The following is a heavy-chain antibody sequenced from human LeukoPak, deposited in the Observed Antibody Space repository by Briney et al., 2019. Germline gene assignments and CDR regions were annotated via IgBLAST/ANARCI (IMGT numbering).Heavy chain of an antibody. CDR3: AKDRTSSWAIDS. D-gene: IGHD6-13*01. CDR1: GFTFSSYW. Sequence: GGSLRLSCAASGFTFSSYWMHWVRQAPGEGLDWVAVISYDGSIKYCADSVKGRCTISRDDSKNTLYLQMNSLTPDDTAIYYCAKDRTSSWAIDSWGQGTLVTVSS. CDR2: ISYDGSIK. V-gene: IGHV3-30*18. J-gene: IGHJ4*02.